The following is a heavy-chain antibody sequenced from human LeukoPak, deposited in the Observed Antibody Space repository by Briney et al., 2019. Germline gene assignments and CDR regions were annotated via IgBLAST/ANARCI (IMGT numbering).Heavy chain of an antibody. CDR2: IDSGVTT. V-gene: IGHV3-66*01. CDR1: GFTVTNNY. J-gene: IGHJ6*02. Sequence: GGSLRLSCAASGFTVTNNYMSWVRQAPGKGLEWVSVIDSGVTTYYADSVKGRFTISRDNSKNTLYLRMNSLRAEDTAVYYCANGLWFGMDVWDQGTTVTVSS. D-gene: IGHD3-10*01. CDR3: ANGLWFGMDV.